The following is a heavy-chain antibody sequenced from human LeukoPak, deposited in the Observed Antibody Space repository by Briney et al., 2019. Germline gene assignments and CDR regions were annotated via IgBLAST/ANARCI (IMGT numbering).Heavy chain of an antibody. J-gene: IGHJ3*02. D-gene: IGHD6-13*01. CDR3: VRDHWLAAAGATGAFDM. CDR1: DYYMSSSSYY. V-gene: IGHV4-39*07. CDR2: IYVDGST. Sequence: SETLSLTCIVSDYYMSSSSYYWGWIRQPPGKGLEWIASIYVDGSTYYNPSLKSRVTVSTETSKNKFYLEVRYVTVADTAVYYCVRDHWLAAAGATGAFDMWGQGTMVTVSS.